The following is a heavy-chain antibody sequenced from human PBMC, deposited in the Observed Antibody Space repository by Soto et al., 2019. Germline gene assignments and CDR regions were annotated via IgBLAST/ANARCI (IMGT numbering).Heavy chain of an antibody. D-gene: IGHD2-2*02. V-gene: IGHV1-69*01. J-gene: IGHJ4*02. CDR3: ARGSCSSTSCYKEYYFDL. CDR1: GGTFSGYA. CDR2: IIPMFGTS. Sequence: QVQLVQSGAEVKKPGSSVKVSCKASGGTFSGYAISWVRQAPGQGLEWMGEIIPMFGTSNYAPKFQGRVTITADESTSTAYMELSSLRSEDTAVYYCARGSCSSTSCYKEYYFDLWGQGTLVTVSS.